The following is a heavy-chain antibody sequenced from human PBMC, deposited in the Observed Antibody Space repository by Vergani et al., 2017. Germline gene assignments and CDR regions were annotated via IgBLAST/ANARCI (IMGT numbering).Heavy chain of an antibody. J-gene: IGHJ6*02. CDR2: INHSGST. CDR3: ARLRNTVVRSYYYYGMDV. D-gene: IGHD4-23*01. Sequence: QLQLQESGPGLVKPSETLSLTCTVSGGSISSSSYYWSWIRQPPGKGLEWIGEINHSGSTNYNPSLKSRVTISVDTSKNQFSLKLSSVTAADTAVYYCARLRNTVVRSYYYYGMDVWGQGTTVTVSS. CDR1: GGSISSSSYY. V-gene: IGHV4-39*07.